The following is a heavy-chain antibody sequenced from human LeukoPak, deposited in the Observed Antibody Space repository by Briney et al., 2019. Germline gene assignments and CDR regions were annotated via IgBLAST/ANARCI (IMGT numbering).Heavy chain of an antibody. CDR3: AIGSSSPNFGYYGMDV. D-gene: IGHD6-13*01. J-gene: IGHJ6*02. Sequence: ASVKVSCKASGGTFSSYAISWVRQAPGQGLEWMGGIIPIFGTANYAQEFQGRVTITADESTSTAYMELSSLRSEDTAVYYCAIGSSSPNFGYYGMDVWGQGTTVTVSS. CDR2: IIPIFGTA. CDR1: GGTFSSYA. V-gene: IGHV1-69*13.